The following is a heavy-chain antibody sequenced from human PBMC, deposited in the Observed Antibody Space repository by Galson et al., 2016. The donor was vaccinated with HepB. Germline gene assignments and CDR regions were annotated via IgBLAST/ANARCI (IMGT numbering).Heavy chain of an antibody. CDR1: GSTFNVYF. CDR3: ASDPCGGYCYSPYRFYYYDMDV. V-gene: IGHV1-46*02. J-gene: IGHJ6*02. CDR2: INPSGGST. D-gene: IGHD2-21*02. Sequence: SVKVSCKASGSTFNVYFVHWVRQAPGQGLEWMGIINPSGGSTSYAQKFQGRVTMTRDTSTSTVYMELRSLRSEDTAVYYCASDPCGGYCYSPYRFYYYDMDVWGQGTTVTVSS.